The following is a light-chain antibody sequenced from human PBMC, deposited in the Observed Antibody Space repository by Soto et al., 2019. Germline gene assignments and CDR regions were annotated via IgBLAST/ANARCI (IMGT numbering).Light chain of an antibody. Sequence: EIVMTQSPVTLSVSPGERATLSCRASHDVSSRLAWYQQKPGQAPRLLIYDASTRATGLPARFSGSGSGTKFTLTISSLQSEDFAVYYCQHYTNWPLTFGGGTKVDIK. CDR3: QHYTNWPLT. CDR2: DAS. CDR1: HDVSSR. V-gene: IGKV3-15*01. J-gene: IGKJ4*01.